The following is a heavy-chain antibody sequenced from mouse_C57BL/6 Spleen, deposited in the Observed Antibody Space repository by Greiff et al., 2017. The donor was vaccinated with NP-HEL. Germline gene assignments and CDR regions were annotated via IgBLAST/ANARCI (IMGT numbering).Heavy chain of an antibody. CDR3: ARRAIYYGNYVPFDY. CDR1: GYTFTSYW. J-gene: IGHJ2*01. D-gene: IGHD2-1*01. Sequence: QVQLQQPGAELVMPGASVKLSCKASGYTFTSYWMHWVKQRPGQGLEWIGEIDPSDSYTNYNQKFKGKSTLTVDKSSSTAYMQLSSLTSEDSAVYYCARRAIYYGNYVPFDYWGQGTTLTVSS. CDR2: IDPSDSYT. V-gene: IGHV1-69*01.